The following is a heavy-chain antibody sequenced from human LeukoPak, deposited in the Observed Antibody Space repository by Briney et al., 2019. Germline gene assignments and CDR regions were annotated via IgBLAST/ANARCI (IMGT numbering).Heavy chain of an antibody. CDR3: TRSSSGWYSDY. D-gene: IGHD6-19*01. Sequence: GSLRLSCTASGFTFGDYGMSWVRQAPGKGLEWVGFIRSKAYGGTTEYAASVKGRFIISRDDFKSIAYLQMNSLKTEDTAVYYCTRSSSGWYSDYWGQGTLVTVSS. J-gene: IGHJ4*02. V-gene: IGHV3-49*04. CDR1: GFTFGDYG. CDR2: IRSKAYGGTT.